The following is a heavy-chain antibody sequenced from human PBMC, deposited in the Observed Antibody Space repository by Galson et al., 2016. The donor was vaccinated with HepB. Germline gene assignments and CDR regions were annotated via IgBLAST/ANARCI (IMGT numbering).Heavy chain of an antibody. CDR3: ARDGGSGPFDY. CDR1: GYAFTGKY. J-gene: IGHJ4*02. V-gene: IGHV1-2*02. CDR2: INPNNGGP. Sequence: SCKASGYAFTGKYLNWVRQAPGQGLEWMGWINPNNGGPKYSQKFQGRVTMTRVTSISTAYLEVSSLRSDDTAVYYCARDGGSGPFDYWGQGTLVTVSS. D-gene: IGHD6-19*01.